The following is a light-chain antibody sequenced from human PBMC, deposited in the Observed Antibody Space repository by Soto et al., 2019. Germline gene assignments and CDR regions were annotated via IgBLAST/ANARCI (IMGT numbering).Light chain of an antibody. Sequence: AIRMTQSPSSLSASTGDRVAITCRASQALNGNLAWYQQKSGKAPKVLIYATSTLQSGVPSRFSASGSGTDFTLTLNSLQSEDVATYYCQQYYEYPRTFAQGTKVEIK. J-gene: IGKJ1*01. V-gene: IGKV1-8*01. CDR2: ATS. CDR3: QQYYEYPRT. CDR1: QALNGN.